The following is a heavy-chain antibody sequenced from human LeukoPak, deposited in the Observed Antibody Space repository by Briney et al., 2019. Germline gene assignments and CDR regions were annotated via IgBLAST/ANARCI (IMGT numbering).Heavy chain of an antibody. CDR2: INAGNGNT. J-gene: IGHJ4*02. D-gene: IGHD3-3*02. CDR1: GYTFTSYA. V-gene: IGHV1-3*01. Sequence: ASVKVSCKASGYTFTSYAMHWVRQAPGQRLEWMGWINAGNGNTKYSQKFQGRVTITRDTSASTAYMELSSLRSEDTAVYYCARGPPSSKGYYFDYWGQGTLVTVSS. CDR3: ARGPPSSKGYYFDY.